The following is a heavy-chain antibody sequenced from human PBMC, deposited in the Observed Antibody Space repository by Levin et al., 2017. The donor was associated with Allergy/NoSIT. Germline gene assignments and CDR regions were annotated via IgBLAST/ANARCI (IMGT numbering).Heavy chain of an antibody. CDR1: GFTFSGSA. J-gene: IGHJ5*02. CDR2: IRSKTNNYAT. D-gene: IGHD5-24*01. Sequence: PGGSLRLSCAASGFTFSGSAMHWVRQASGKGLEWVGRIRSKTNNYATEYGASVKGRFTMSRDDSKNTAYLQMNSLKTEDTAVYYCTRPTSGGDGYNSGWFGPWGQGTLVTVSS. V-gene: IGHV3-73*01. CDR3: TRPTSGGDGYNSGWFGP.